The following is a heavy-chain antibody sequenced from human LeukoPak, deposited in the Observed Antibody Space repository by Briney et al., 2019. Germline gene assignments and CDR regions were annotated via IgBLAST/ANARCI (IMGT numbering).Heavy chain of an antibody. Sequence: AASVKVSCNASGDTFSRYAISWVRQPPGQGLEWMGSIIPIFGTANYAQKFQGRVTITADESTSTAYMELSSLRSEDTAVYYCARDPGVGATSWGQGTLVTVSS. CDR3: ARDPGVGATS. CDR2: IIPIFGTA. J-gene: IGHJ4*02. CDR1: GDTFSRYA. V-gene: IGHV1-69*13. D-gene: IGHD1-26*01.